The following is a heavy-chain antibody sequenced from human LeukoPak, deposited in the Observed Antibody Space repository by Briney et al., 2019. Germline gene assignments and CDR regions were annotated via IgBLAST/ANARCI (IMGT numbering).Heavy chain of an antibody. V-gene: IGHV3-23*01. CDR2: ISGSGGST. CDR3: AKDGVYYDSSGYQDY. J-gene: IGHJ4*02. CDR1: GFTFSSYA. D-gene: IGHD3-22*01. Sequence: GGSLRLSYAASGFTFSSYAMSWVRQAPGKGLEWVSAISGSGGSTYYADSVKGRFTISRDNSKNTLYLQMNSLRAEDTAVYYCAKDGVYYDSSGYQDYWGQGTLVTVSS.